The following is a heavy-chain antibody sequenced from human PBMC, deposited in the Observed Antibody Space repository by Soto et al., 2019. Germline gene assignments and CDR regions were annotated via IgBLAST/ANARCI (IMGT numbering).Heavy chain of an antibody. J-gene: IGHJ3*01. CDR3: ATEAAHHDAFDV. V-gene: IGHV4-39*02. CDR1: GASISNSDYY. Sequence: QLHLQESGPGLVKPSETLSLTCGVSGASISNSDYYWVWIRQPPGQGLEWIATVHFRGKTYYNVSLKTRLTISLDPSKNLCSLRLTSLTAADTAVYYCATEAAHHDAFDVWGRGTRVTVSS. CDR2: VHFRGKT. D-gene: IGHD2-15*01.